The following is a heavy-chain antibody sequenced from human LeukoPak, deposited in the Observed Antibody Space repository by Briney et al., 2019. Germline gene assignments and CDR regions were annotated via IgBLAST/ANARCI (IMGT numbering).Heavy chain of an antibody. Sequence: PSETLSLTCTVSGGSISSGDYYWSWIRQPPGKGLEWIGYIYYSGSTYYNPSLKSRVTISVDTSKNQFSLKLSSVTAADTAVYYCARGYCSGGSCYDPYYFDYWGQGTLVTVSS. CDR3: ARGYCSGGSCYDPYYFDY. V-gene: IGHV4-30-4*01. CDR2: IYYSGST. CDR1: GGSISSGDYY. J-gene: IGHJ4*02. D-gene: IGHD2-15*01.